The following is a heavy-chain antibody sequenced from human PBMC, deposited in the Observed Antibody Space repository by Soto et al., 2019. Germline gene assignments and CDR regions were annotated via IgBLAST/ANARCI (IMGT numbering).Heavy chain of an antibody. CDR2: IWYDGSNE. J-gene: IGHJ4*02. CDR1: GFTFSSYG. D-gene: IGHD2-21*01. Sequence: QVQLVESGGGVVQPGRSLRLSCAASGFTFSSYGMHWVRQAPGKGLEWVAVIWYDGSNEYYADSVKGRFTISRDNSKNTLYLQMNSLRAEDTAVYYCARASFGQIVVEYYFDYWGQGTLVTVSS. CDR3: ARASFGQIVVEYYFDY. V-gene: IGHV3-33*01.